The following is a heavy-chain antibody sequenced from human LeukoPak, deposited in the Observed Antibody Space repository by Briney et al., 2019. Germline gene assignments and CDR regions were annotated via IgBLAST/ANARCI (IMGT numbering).Heavy chain of an antibody. CDR1: GGTFSSYA. CDR2: IIPIFGTA. J-gene: IGHJ6*03. CDR3: ARDWHHDFWSGYFPAPYYMDV. D-gene: IGHD3-3*01. V-gene: IGHV1-69*13. Sequence: GASVKVSCKASGGTFSSYAISWVRQAPGQGLEWMGGIIPIFGTANYAQKFQGRVTITADESTSTAYMELSSLRSEDTAVYYCARDWHHDFWSGYFPAPYYMDVWGKGTTVTVSS.